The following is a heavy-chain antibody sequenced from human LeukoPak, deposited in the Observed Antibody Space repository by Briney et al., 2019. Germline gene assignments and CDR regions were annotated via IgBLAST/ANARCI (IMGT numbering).Heavy chain of an antibody. Sequence: GASVKVSCKASGGTFSSYAISWVRQAPGQGLEWMGGIIPIFGTANYAQKFQGRVTITTDESTSTAYMELGSLRSEDTAVYYCASGLGELADYWGQGTLVTVSS. CDR2: IIPIFGTA. D-gene: IGHD1-26*01. V-gene: IGHV1-69*05. CDR1: GGTFSSYA. J-gene: IGHJ4*02. CDR3: ASGLGELADY.